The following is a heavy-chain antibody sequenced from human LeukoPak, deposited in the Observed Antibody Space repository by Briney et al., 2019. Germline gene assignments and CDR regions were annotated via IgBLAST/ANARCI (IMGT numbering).Heavy chain of an antibody. V-gene: IGHV1-69*06. Sequence: ASVKVSCKASGGTFSSYAISWVRQAPGQGLVWMGRIIPIFGTANYAQKFQGRVTITADKSTSTAYMELSSLRSEDTAVYYCASSRIVGATSGAFDIWGQGTMVTVSS. D-gene: IGHD1-26*01. CDR1: GGTFSSYA. J-gene: IGHJ3*02. CDR3: ASSRIVGATSGAFDI. CDR2: IIPIFGTA.